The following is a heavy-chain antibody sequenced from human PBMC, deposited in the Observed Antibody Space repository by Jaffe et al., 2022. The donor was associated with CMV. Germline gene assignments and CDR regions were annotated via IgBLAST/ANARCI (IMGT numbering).Heavy chain of an antibody. CDR1: GFTFSSYS. Sequence: EVQLVESGGGLVKPGGSLRLSCAASGFTFSSYSMNWVRQAPGKGLEWVSSISSSSSYIYYADSVKGRFTISRDNAKNSLYLQMNSLRAEDTAVYYCARDPNSSSWYEGGGYWGQGTLVTVSS. D-gene: IGHD6-13*01. V-gene: IGHV3-21*01. J-gene: IGHJ4*02. CDR2: ISSSSSYI. CDR3: ARDPNSSSWYEGGGY.